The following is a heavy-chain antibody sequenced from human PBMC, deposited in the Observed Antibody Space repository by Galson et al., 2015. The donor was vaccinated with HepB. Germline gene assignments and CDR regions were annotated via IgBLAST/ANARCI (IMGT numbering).Heavy chain of an antibody. V-gene: IGHV3-20*01. Sequence: SLRLSCAASGFTFDDYGMSWVRQAPGKGLEWVSGINWNGGSTGYTDSVKGRFTISRDNAKNSLYLQMNSLRAEDTALYHCARAKLGNYYDSSEPKNAFDIWGQGTMVTVSS. D-gene: IGHD3-22*01. CDR3: ARAKLGNYYDSSEPKNAFDI. CDR1: GFTFDDYG. CDR2: INWNGGST. J-gene: IGHJ3*02.